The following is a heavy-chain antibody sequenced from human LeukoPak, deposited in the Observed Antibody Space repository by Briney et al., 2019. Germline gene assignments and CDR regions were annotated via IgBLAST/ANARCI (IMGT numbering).Heavy chain of an antibody. D-gene: IGHD2-2*01. CDR2: IRYDGSNK. CDR1: GFTFSSYG. CDR3: AKEDIVVVPAATDAFDI. V-gene: IGHV3-30*02. Sequence: GGSLRLSCAASGFTFSSYGMHWVRQAPGKGLEWVAFIRYDGSNKYYADSVKGRFTISRDNSKNTLYLQMNSLRAEDTAVYYCAKEDIVVVPAATDAFDIWGQGTMVTVSS. J-gene: IGHJ3*02.